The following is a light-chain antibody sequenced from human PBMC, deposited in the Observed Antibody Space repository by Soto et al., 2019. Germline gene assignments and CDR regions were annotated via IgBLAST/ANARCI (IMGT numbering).Light chain of an antibody. J-gene: IGKJ5*01. V-gene: IGKV1-33*01. CDR2: DAS. Sequence: DIQMTQSPSSLSASIGDRVTISFHASQDISNYLHWYQQKPGKAPKLLIYDASNLETGVPSRFSGSGSGTDFTFTISSLQPEDIATYYCQQYDNFPRAINFGQGTRLEIK. CDR3: QQYDNFPRAIN. CDR1: QDISNY.